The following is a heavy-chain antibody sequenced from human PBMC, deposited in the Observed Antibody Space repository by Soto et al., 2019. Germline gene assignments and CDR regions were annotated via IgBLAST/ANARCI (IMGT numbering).Heavy chain of an antibody. CDR3: ARGTPKAVAGPGFDY. D-gene: IGHD6-19*01. V-gene: IGHV3-33*01. Sequence: PGGSLRLSCAASGFTFSSYGMHWVRQAPGKGLEWVAVIWYDGSNKYYADSVKGRFTISRDNSKNTLYLQMNSLRAEDTAVYYCARGTPKAVAGPGFDYWGQGTLVTVSS. CDR1: GFTFSSYG. CDR2: IWYDGSNK. J-gene: IGHJ4*02.